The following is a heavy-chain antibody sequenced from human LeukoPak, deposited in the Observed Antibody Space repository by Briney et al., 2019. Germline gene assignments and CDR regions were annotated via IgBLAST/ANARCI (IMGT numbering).Heavy chain of an antibody. J-gene: IGHJ4*02. Sequence: GASVKVSCKASGYTFTGYYMHWVRQAPGQGLEWMGWINPNSGGTNYAQKFQGRVTMTRDTSISTAYMELSRLRSDDTAVYYCARGGTYYDILTGHLFDYWGQGTLVTVSS. CDR2: INPNSGGT. D-gene: IGHD3-9*01. CDR1: GYTFTGYY. CDR3: ARGGTYYDILTGHLFDY. V-gene: IGHV1-2*02.